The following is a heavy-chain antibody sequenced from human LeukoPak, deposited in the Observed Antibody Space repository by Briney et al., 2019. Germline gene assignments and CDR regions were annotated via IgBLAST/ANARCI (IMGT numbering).Heavy chain of an antibody. Sequence: GGSLILSCAASGFTFSSYNMNWVRQAPGKGLEWVSYISSSSNTIYYADSVKGRFTISRDNAKMSLYLQMNSLRAEDTAVYYCARDQTRWYFSNYYGMDVWGQGTTVTVSS. D-gene: IGHD6-13*01. CDR3: ARDQTRWYFSNYYGMDV. CDR2: ISSSSNTI. V-gene: IGHV3-48*01. CDR1: GFTFSSYN. J-gene: IGHJ6*02.